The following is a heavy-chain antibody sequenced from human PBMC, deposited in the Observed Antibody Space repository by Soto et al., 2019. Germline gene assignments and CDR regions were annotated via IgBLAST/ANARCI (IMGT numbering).Heavy chain of an antibody. CDR2: TYHSGTT. J-gene: IGHJ5*02. CDR1: GDSINTSHW. Sequence: QVQLRESGPGLVRPSGTLSLTCAVYGDSINTSHWWSWVRQTPGKGLEWIGETYHSGTTNYNPSFKSRVTISLEKSKNLFSLKLNYVTAADTALYFCARQTNSSPARGPNWFDPWGQGALVTVSS. V-gene: IGHV4-4*02. D-gene: IGHD6-19*01. CDR3: ARQTNSSPARGPNWFDP.